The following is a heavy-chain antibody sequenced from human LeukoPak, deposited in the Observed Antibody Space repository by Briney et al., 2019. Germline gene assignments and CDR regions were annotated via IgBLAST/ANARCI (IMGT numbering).Heavy chain of an antibody. CDR2: INHSGST. J-gene: IGHJ4*02. CDR1: GGSFSGYY. D-gene: IGHD3-22*01. V-gene: IGHV4-34*01. CDR3: ARARTYYYYSSGFDY. Sequence: SETLSLTCAVYGGSFSGYYWSWIRQPPGKGLEWIGEINHSGSTNYNPSLKSRVTISVDTSKNQFSLKLSSVTAADTAVYYCARARTYYYYSSGFDYWGQGTLVTVSS.